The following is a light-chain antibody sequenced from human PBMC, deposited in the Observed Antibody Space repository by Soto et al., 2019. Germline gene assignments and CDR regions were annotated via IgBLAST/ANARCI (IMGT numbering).Light chain of an antibody. CDR3: HQFATTRS. Sequence: EIVMTQSPATLSVSPGERATLSCRASQSVSSYLAWYQQKPGQAPRLLVYDASNRAAGIPDRFSGSGSGTDFTLTISSLEPEDFAVYYCHQFATTRSFGQGTKVDIK. V-gene: IGKV3-11*01. J-gene: IGKJ1*01. CDR2: DAS. CDR1: QSVSSY.